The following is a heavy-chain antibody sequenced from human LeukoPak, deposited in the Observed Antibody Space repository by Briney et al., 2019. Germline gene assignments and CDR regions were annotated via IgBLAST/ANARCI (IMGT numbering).Heavy chain of an antibody. CDR3: AREKEEGFDY. V-gene: IGHV3-21*01. CDR2: IGGSSSSI. CDR1: GFTFSTYP. Sequence: GGSLRLSCEASGFTFSTYPMNWVRQAPGKGLEWVSSIGGSSSSIYYADPVKGRFTISRDNAKNSVFLQMNSLRAEDTAMYYCAREKEEGFDYWGQGTLVTVSS. J-gene: IGHJ4*02.